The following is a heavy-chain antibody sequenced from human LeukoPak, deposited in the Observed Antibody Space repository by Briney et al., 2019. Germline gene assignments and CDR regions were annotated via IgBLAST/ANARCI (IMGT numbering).Heavy chain of an antibody. D-gene: IGHD5-24*01. CDR2: ISTTGDRT. Sequence: GGSLRLPCAASGFTFNSYAMIWVRQAPGKGLESISSISTTGDRTYYADSVKGRFAISRDNSKNTLYLQMNSLRAEDTAVYYCAKILERELQYYYYGMDVWGQGTSVTVSS. CDR1: GFTFNSYA. V-gene: IGHV3-23*01. J-gene: IGHJ6*02. CDR3: AKILERELQYYYYGMDV.